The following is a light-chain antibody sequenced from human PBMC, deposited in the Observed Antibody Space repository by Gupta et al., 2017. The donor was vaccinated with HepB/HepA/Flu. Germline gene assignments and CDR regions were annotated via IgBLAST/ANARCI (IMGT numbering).Light chain of an antibody. CDR3: ATGEDSLTPL. CDR1: SSNIGKDY. Sequence: QSVLTQPPSVSAAPGQKVTISCSGGSSNIGKDYVSWYQHLPGTAPQLLIYENNKRPSGIPDRFSGSKSGTSATLAITGLQTGDEGDYYCATGEDSLTPLFGGGTKVTVL. V-gene: IGLV1-51*02. J-gene: IGLJ3*02. CDR2: ENN.